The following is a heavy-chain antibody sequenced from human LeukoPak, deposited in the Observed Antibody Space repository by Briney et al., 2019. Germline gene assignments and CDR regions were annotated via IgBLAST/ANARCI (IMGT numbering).Heavy chain of an antibody. D-gene: IGHD1-26*01. J-gene: IGHJ4*02. CDR3: AREGAVDGSYDY. V-gene: IGHV3-21*01. CDR2: ISSSSSYI. CDR1: GFTFSSYS. Sequence: GGSLRLSCAASGFTFSSYSMNWVRQAPGKGLEWVSSISSSSSYIYYADSVKGRFTISRDNSKNTLYLQMNSLRAEDTAVYYCAREGAVDGSYDYWGQGTLVTVSS.